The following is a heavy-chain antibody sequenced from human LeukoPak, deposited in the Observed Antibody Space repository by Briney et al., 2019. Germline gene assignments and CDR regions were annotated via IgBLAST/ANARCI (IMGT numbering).Heavy chain of an antibody. J-gene: IGHJ4*02. Sequence: ASVKVSCKASGYTFTTYGLSWVRQAPGQGLEWMGWISPYTGNTNYAQKFQGRVTMTTDTSTSTAYMEQRSLRSDDTAVYYCARDQRQWLTPTGEFEYWGQGALVTVSS. V-gene: IGHV1-18*01. CDR2: ISPYTGNT. D-gene: IGHD6-19*01. CDR3: ARDQRQWLTPTGEFEY. CDR1: GYTFTTYG.